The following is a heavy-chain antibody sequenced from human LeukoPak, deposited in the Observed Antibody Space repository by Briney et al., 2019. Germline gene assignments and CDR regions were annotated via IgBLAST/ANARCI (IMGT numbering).Heavy chain of an antibody. J-gene: IGHJ6*02. V-gene: IGHV4-34*01. D-gene: IGHD2-2*02. Sequence: SETLPLTCAVYGGSFSGYYWSWIRQPPGKGLEWIGEINHSGSTNYNPSLRSRVTISVDTSKNQFSLKLSSVTAADTAVYYCARGVLVVVPAAIRRYGMDVWGQGTTVTVSS. CDR1: GGSFSGYY. CDR3: ARGVLVVVPAAIRRYGMDV. CDR2: INHSGST.